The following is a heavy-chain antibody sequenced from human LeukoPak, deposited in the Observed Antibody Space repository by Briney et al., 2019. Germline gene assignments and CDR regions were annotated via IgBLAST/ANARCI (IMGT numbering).Heavy chain of an antibody. J-gene: IGHJ6*02. CDR2: ISPYDGNT. Sequence: ASVKVSCKASNYTFASYGLSWVRQAPGQGLQWVGWISPYDGNTDYAQRFQARVTMTIDRATRTVYMDLKRLRLDDTAVYYCVRVWPPNAVDRGMTYSYFNALDVWGQGTTVIVSS. CDR3: VRVWPPNAVDRGMTYSYFNALDV. D-gene: IGHD1-1*01. CDR1: NYTFASYG. V-gene: IGHV1-18*01.